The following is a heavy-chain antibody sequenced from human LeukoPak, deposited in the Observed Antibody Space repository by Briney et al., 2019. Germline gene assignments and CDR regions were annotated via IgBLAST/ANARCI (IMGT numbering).Heavy chain of an antibody. CDR3: ARGYSNYVPFDY. CDR1: GGTFSSYA. J-gene: IGHJ4*02. V-gene: IGHV1-69*06. D-gene: IGHD4-11*01. CDR2: IIPIFGTA. Sequence: GASVKVSCKASGGTFSSYAISWVRQAPGQGLEWMGGIIPIFGTANYAQKFQGRVTITADKSTSTAYMELSSLRSEDTAVYYCARGYSNYVPFDYWGQGTLVTVSS.